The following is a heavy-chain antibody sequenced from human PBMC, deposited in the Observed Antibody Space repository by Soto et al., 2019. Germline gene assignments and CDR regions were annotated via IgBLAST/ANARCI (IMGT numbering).Heavy chain of an antibody. J-gene: IGHJ3*02. CDR3: ATLPTTYYYDSSGYYPGDAFDI. D-gene: IGHD3-22*01. V-gene: IGHV1-69*06. CDR1: GGTFSSYA. Sequence: QVQLVQSGAEVKKPGSSVKVSCKASGGTFSSYAISWVRQAPGQGLEWMGGIIPIFGTANYAQKFQGRVTITADKSTSTAYMELSSLRSEDTAVYYCATLPTTYYYDSSGYYPGDAFDIWGQGTMVTVSS. CDR2: IIPIFGTA.